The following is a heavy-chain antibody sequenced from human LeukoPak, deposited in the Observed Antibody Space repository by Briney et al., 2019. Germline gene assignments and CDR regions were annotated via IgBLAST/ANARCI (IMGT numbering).Heavy chain of an antibody. CDR2: IWYDGSNK. V-gene: IGHV3-33*08. Sequence: GGSLRLSCAASGFIFSSYSMSWVRQAPGKGLEWVAVIWYDGSNKYYADSVKGRFTISRDNSKNTLYLQMNSLRAEDTAVYYCARGDYAVDYWGQGTLVTVSS. D-gene: IGHD4-17*01. J-gene: IGHJ4*02. CDR3: ARGDYAVDY. CDR1: GFIFSSYS.